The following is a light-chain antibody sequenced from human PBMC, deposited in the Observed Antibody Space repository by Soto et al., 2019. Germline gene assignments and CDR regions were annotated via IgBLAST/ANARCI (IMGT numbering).Light chain of an antibody. J-gene: IGLJ1*01. CDR3: SSYAGSNKSV. CDR1: SSDVGGYNY. Sequence: QSALTQPPSASGSPGQSVTISCTGTSSDVGGYNYVSWYQQHPGKAPKLMIDEVSKRPSGVPDRFSGSKSGNTASLTVSGLQPEDEADYYCSSYAGSNKSVFGTGTKVTVL. V-gene: IGLV2-8*01. CDR2: EVS.